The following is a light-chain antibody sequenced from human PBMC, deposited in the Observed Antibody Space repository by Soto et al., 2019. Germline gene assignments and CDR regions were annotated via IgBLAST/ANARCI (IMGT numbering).Light chain of an antibody. Sequence: DIQMTQSPSSLSASVGDRVTITCRASQGISNLLGWFQHKPGKAPKRLICAASSLQGGVPSRFSGSGSGTEFTLTITGLQPEDFADYYCLQHNTYPYTFGQGTKLEIK. CDR2: AAS. CDR1: QGISNL. V-gene: IGKV1-17*01. CDR3: LQHNTYPYT. J-gene: IGKJ2*01.